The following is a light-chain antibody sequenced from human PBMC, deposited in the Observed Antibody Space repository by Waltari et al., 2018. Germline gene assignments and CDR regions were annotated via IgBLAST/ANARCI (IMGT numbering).Light chain of an antibody. V-gene: IGKV1-17*01. CDR2: AAS. J-gene: IGKJ1*01. CDR1: QGIRND. Sequence: QINQSSSFLFGFVGDKVHHTCRASQGIRNDLGWYQQQPGKAPKRLIYAASSLQSGVPSRFSGSGSGTEFTLTISSLQPEDFASYYCLQYNSYPWTFGQGTKVEIK. CDR3: LQYNSYPWT.